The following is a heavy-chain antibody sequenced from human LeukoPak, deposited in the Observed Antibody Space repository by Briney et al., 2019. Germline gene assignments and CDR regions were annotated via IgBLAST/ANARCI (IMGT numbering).Heavy chain of an antibody. CDR3: ARTRKAKAYYYDSSGYYRIDY. CDR2: IHYTGTT. CDR1: GGSINNHY. Sequence: SETLSLTCIVSGGSINNHYWTWIRQTPGKGLEWIGDIHYTGTTKYNPSLKSRVTISIDTSKNQFSLKLSSVTAADTAVYYCARTRKAKAYYYDSSGYYRIDYWGQGTLVTVSS. J-gene: IGHJ4*02. D-gene: IGHD3-22*01. V-gene: IGHV4-59*11.